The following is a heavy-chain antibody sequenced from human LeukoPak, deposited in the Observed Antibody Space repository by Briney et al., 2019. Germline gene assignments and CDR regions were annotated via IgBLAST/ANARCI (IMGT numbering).Heavy chain of an antibody. CDR2: ISSSSSYI. CDR3: ARGTYRYSGYDDAFDI. Sequence: GGSLRLSCAASGFTFSSYSMNWVRQAPGKGLEWVSSISSSSSYIYYADSVEGRSTISRDNAKNSLYMQMNSLRAEDTAVYYCARGTYRYSGYDDAFDIWGQGTMVTVSS. J-gene: IGHJ3*02. D-gene: IGHD5-12*01. CDR1: GFTFSSYS. V-gene: IGHV3-21*01.